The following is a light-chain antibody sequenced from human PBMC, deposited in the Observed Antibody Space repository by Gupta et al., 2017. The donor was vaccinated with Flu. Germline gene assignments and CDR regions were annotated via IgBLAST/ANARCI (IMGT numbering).Light chain of an antibody. Sequence: QSALTQPASVSGSPGHSITISCTGTSNDVGGYNFVSWYQQHPGKGPRLWMYEVSNRPSGVSNRFAGYESGTTASLTISGLQAEDEGNEYCCSYTHSYTRVFGGGTKLTV. CDR3: CSYTHSYTRV. J-gene: IGLJ3*02. CDR2: EVS. CDR1: SNDVGGYNF. V-gene: IGLV2-14*01.